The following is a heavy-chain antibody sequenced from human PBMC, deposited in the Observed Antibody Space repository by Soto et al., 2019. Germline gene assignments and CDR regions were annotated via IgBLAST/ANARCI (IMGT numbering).Heavy chain of an antibody. CDR1: GGSGSFSGYL. J-gene: IGHJ4*02. CDR2: IKHSGST. D-gene: IGHD6-13*01. CDR3: ARGRKGYSRSWYVD. Sequence: QVQLQQWGAGLLKPSETLSLTCDVYGGSGSFSGYLWSWIRHPPGKGLEWIGEIKHSGSTNYNPSLNSRATISVDTSKNQFSLKLSSVPAADTAVDYCARGRKGYSRSWYVDWGQGTLVTVSS. V-gene: IGHV4-34*01.